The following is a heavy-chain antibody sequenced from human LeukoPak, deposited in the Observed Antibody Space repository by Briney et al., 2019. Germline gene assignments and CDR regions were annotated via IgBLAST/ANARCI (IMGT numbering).Heavy chain of an antibody. J-gene: IGHJ4*02. CDR2: IYYSGST. CDR1: GGSISSSSYY. Sequence: TSETLSPTCTVSGGSISSSSYYWGWIRQPPGKGLEWIGSIYYSGSTYYNPSLKSRVTISVDTSKNQFSLKLSSVTAADTAVYYCARDPYSSSWFDYWGQGTLVTVSS. D-gene: IGHD6-13*01. V-gene: IGHV4-39*07. CDR3: ARDPYSSSWFDY.